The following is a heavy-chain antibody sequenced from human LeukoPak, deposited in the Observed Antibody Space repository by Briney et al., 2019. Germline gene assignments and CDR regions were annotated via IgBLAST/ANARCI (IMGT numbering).Heavy chain of an antibody. D-gene: IGHD6-13*01. CDR2: IRYDGSIK. V-gene: IGHV3-30*02. CDR1: GFSFSSYT. J-gene: IGHJ4*02. Sequence: PGGSLRLSCAASGFSFSSYTMHWVRQAPGKGLEWVAFIRYDGSIKYYADSVKGRFTISRDNSKNTLYLQMNSLRDEDTAVYYCEKDEFVTYSSSWYAVYWGQGTLVTVSS. CDR3: EKDEFVTYSSSWYAVY.